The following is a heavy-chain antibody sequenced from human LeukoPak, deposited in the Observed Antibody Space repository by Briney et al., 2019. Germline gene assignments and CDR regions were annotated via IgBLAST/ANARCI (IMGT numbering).Heavy chain of an antibody. CDR1: GGTFSSYA. V-gene: IGHV1-69*13. Sequence: ASVKVSCKASGGTFSSYAISWVQQAPGQGLEWMGGIIPIFGTANYAQKFQGRVTITADESTSTAYMELSSLRSEDTAVYYCARELWFGELTAPYYYGMDVWGQGTTVTVSS. CDR2: IIPIFGTA. J-gene: IGHJ6*02. CDR3: ARELWFGELTAPYYYGMDV. D-gene: IGHD3-10*01.